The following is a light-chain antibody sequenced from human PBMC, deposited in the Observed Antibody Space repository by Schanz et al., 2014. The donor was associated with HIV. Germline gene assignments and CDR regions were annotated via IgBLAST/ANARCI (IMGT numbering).Light chain of an antibody. J-gene: IGKJ4*01. CDR1: SNKKNY. V-gene: IGKV4-1*01. CDR3: QQYYSSPLT. Sequence: IVMTQSPESLAVSLGERANINCKSSSNKKNYLSSYQQKPGQPPKLLIYWASTREPGVPDRFSGSGSGTDFTLTISSLQAEDVATYFCQQYYSSPLTFGGGTKVEIK. CDR2: WAS.